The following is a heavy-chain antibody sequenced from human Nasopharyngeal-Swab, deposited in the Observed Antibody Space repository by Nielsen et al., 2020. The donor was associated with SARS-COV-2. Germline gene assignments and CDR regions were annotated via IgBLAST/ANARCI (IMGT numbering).Heavy chain of an antibody. CDR1: GFTFSSYA. CDR2: ISGSGGST. J-gene: IGHJ4*02. D-gene: IGHD6-19*01. Sequence: GGSLRLSCAASGFTFSSYAMNWVRQAPGKGLEWVSAISGSGGSTYYADSVKGRFTISRDNSKNTLYLQMNSLRAEDTAVYYCARGLESSGFSLFPEYYFDYWGQGTLVTVSS. V-gene: IGHV3-23*01. CDR3: ARGLESSGFSLFPEYYFDY.